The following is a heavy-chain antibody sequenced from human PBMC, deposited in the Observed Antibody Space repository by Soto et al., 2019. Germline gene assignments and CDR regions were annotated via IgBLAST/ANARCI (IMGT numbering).Heavy chain of an antibody. CDR3: ARALPAAAGSMSFFDY. CDR1: GGSFIGYY. Sequence: PSETLSLTCAVYGGSFIGYYWSWIRQPPGKGLEWIGEINHSGSTNYNPSLKSRVTISVDTSKNQFSLKLSSVTAADTAVYYCARALPAAAGSMSFFDYWGQGTLVTVSS. V-gene: IGHV4-34*01. CDR2: INHSGST. D-gene: IGHD6-13*01. J-gene: IGHJ4*02.